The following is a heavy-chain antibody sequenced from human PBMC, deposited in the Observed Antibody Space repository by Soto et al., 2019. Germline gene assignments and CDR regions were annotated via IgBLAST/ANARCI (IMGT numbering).Heavy chain of an antibody. Sequence: EVQLLESGGGLVQPGGSLRLSCAASGFTFSSYAMSWVRQAPGKGLEWVSAISGSGGSTYYADSVKGRFTISRDNSKNTLNLQTTSLRSDDTAVYYCAKDGGRSYYDDVWGSYYYYYGMDVWGQGTTVTVSS. CDR2: ISGSGGST. V-gene: IGHV3-23*01. J-gene: IGHJ6*02. CDR1: GFTFSSYA. CDR3: AKDGGRSYYDDVWGSYYYYYGMDV. D-gene: IGHD3-16*01.